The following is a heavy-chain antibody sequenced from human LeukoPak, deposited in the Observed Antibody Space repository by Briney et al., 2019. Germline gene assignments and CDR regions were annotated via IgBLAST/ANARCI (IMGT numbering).Heavy chain of an antibody. CDR2: ISYDGSNK. J-gene: IGHJ4*02. CDR3: ARDDDFWSGYSIDY. D-gene: IGHD3-3*01. V-gene: IGHV3-30*03. CDR1: GFTFSSYG. Sequence: PGGSLRLSCAASGFTFSSYGMHWVRQAPGKGLEWVAVISYDGSNKYYADSVKGRFTISRGNSKNTLYLQMNSLRAEDTAVYYCARDDDFWSGYSIDYWGQGTLVTVSS.